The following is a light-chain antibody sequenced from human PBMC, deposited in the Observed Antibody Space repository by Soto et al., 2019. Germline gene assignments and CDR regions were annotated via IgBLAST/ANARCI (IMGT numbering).Light chain of an antibody. CDR1: SSDVGGYNY. Sequence: QSALTQPPSVSGSPGQSITISCTGTSSDVGGYNYVYWYQQHPGKAPKLMIYEVSNRPSGVSDRFSGSKSGNTASLTISGLQAEDEADYYCSSYKSSSIDCVFGGGTKLTVL. CDR3: SSYKSSSIDCV. J-gene: IGLJ3*02. V-gene: IGLV2-14*01. CDR2: EVS.